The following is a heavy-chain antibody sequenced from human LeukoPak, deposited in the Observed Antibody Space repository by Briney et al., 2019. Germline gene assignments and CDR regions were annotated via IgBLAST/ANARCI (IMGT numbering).Heavy chain of an antibody. J-gene: IGHJ6*02. CDR3: AGTPGGSHHTSYYYYGMDV. D-gene: IGHD3-16*01. Sequence: PSETLSLTCTVPGVSISGYYWSWIRQPPGKGLEWIGYIYFSGSTYYNPSLKSRVTISVDTSKNQFSLKLSSVTAAHTAVYYCAGTPGGSHHTSYYYYGMDVWGQGTTATVSS. V-gene: IGHV4-59*01. CDR2: IYFSGST. CDR1: GVSISGYY.